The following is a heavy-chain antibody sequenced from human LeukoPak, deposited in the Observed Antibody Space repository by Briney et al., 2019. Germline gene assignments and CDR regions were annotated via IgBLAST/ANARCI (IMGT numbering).Heavy chain of an antibody. V-gene: IGHV4-39*01. CDR3: ARAPDLDY. CDR2: IYYSGST. J-gene: IGHJ4*02. CDR1: GGSISSSSYS. Sequence: SETLSLTCTVSGGSISSSSYSWGWIRQPPGKGLEWIGSIYYSGSTYYNPSLKSRVTISVDTSKNQFSLKLSSVTAADTAVYYCARAPDLDYWGQGTLVTVSS.